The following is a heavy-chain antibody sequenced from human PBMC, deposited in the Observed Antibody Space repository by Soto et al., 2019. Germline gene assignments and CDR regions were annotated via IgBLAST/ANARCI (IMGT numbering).Heavy chain of an antibody. D-gene: IGHD2-8*02. CDR1: GGSFSSGGYY. J-gene: IGHJ4*02. V-gene: IGHV4-31*03. CDR2: IYYSGST. Sequence: QLQLQESGPGLVKPSQTLSLACTVSGGSFSSGGYYWSWIRQLPGKGLEWIGYIYYSGSTYYNPSLKSRFTISLDTSKNPCSLKMSSVTAADTAVYYCARATSFSGHHGYWGQGTLVTVSS. CDR3: ARATSFSGHHGY.